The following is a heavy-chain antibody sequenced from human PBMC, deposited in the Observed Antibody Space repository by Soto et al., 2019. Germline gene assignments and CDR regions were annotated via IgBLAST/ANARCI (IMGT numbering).Heavy chain of an antibody. CDR2: IYYSGST. J-gene: IGHJ4*02. V-gene: IGHV4-59*08. CDR1: GGSISSYY. D-gene: IGHD2-21*02. CDR3: ARLTRGRTDY. Sequence: QVQLQESGPGLVKPSETLSLTCTVSGGSISSYYWSWIRQPPGKGLEWIGYIYYSGSTNYNPSLSSRVTCSVDPSKNQFSRKLSSVTAADTAVYYCARLTRGRTDYWGQGTLVTVSS.